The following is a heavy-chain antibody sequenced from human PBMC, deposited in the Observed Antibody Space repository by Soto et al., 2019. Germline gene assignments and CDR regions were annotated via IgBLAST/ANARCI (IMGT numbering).Heavy chain of an antibody. CDR3: AKDRRGPEDGTWYFDL. J-gene: IGHJ2*01. Sequence: EVQLLESGGALVQPGGSLRLACAASGLTFKRYTMGWVRQAPGKGLEWVSAIVARGDATYYADSVKGRFTISRDNSKDTLYLQMNSLRGDDTAVYYCAKDRRGPEDGTWYFDLWGRGTLVTVSS. CDR1: GLTFKRYT. CDR2: IVARGDAT. V-gene: IGHV3-23*01. D-gene: IGHD2-2*01.